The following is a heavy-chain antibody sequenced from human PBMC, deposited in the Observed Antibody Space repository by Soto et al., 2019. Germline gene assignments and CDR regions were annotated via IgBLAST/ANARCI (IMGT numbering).Heavy chain of an antibody. V-gene: IGHV3-23*01. Sequence: GGSLRLSCAASGFAFSNYAMTWVRQAPGKGLEWVSVISVSGGGTLYADSVKGRFTISRDNSKNTLYLEMNSLTAEDTAVYYCAKVIRGYCSDTTCYGADYWGQGTLVTVSS. J-gene: IGHJ4*02. CDR1: GFAFSNYA. CDR2: ISVSGGGT. CDR3: AKVIRGYCSDTTCYGADY. D-gene: IGHD2-2*01.